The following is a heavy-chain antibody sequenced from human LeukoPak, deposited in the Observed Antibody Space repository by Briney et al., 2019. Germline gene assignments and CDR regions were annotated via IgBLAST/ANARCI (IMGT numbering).Heavy chain of an antibody. Sequence: PGGSLRLSCAASGFTVSSNYMSWVRQAPGKGLEWVSAIGTAGDTYYPGSVKGRFTISRENAKNSLYLQMNSLRAGDTAVYYCARLLAGYCSGGSCYGMDVWGQGTTVTVSS. CDR1: GFTVSSNY. CDR3: ARLLAGYCSGGSCYGMDV. V-gene: IGHV3-13*01. CDR2: IGTAGDT. D-gene: IGHD2-15*01. J-gene: IGHJ6*02.